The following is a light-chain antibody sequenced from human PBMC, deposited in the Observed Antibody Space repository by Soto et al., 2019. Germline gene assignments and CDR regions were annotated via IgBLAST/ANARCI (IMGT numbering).Light chain of an antibody. CDR3: TSCASRSPLV. J-gene: IGLJ1*01. CDR1: SSDVGGYNY. CDR2: EVV. V-gene: IGLV2-14*01. Sequence: QSALTQPASVSGSPGQSITISCTGTSSDVGGYNYVSWYQHHPGKAPQLMIYEVVNRPSGVSNRFSGSKSGITASLTISGLQAEDESDDDCTSCASRSPLVFATGTKLTV.